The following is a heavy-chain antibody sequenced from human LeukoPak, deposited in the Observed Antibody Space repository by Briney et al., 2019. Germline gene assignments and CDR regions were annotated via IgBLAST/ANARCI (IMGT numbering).Heavy chain of an antibody. CDR2: INHTGST. CDR1: GGSISSSSYY. CDR3: ARRLTTVVTGRYYYYMDV. Sequence: PSETLSLTCTVSGGSISSSSYYWGWIRQPPGKGLEWIGEINHTGSTNYNPSLKSRVTISVDTSKNQFSLKLSSVTAADTAVYYCARRLTTVVTGRYYYYMDVWGKGTTVTVSS. V-gene: IGHV4-39*07. D-gene: IGHD4-23*01. J-gene: IGHJ6*03.